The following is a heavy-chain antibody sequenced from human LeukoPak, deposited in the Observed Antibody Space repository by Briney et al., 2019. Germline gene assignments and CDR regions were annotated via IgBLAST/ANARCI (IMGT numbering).Heavy chain of an antibody. D-gene: IGHD2-15*01. Sequence: GGSLRLSCAASGFTFSDYYMSWIRQAPGKGLEGVSYISSSGSTIYYADSVKGRFTISRDNAKNSLYLQMNGLRAEETAVYYCARERDCSGGSCSFLLDYWGQGTLVTVSS. J-gene: IGHJ4*02. CDR1: GFTFSDYY. V-gene: IGHV3-11*04. CDR2: ISSSGSTI. CDR3: ARERDCSGGSCSFLLDY.